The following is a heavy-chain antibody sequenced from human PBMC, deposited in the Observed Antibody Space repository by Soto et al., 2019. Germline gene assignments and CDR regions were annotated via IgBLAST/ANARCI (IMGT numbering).Heavy chain of an antibody. CDR1: GGSFSGYY. CDR2: IDHRGST. CDR3: ARGLGVPAAVHGAVYYYYYYMDV. V-gene: IGHV4-34*01. J-gene: IGHJ6*03. Sequence: QVQLQQWGAGLLKPSESLSITCAVYGGSFSGYYWSWIRQPPGKGLAWTGEIDHRGSTNYNPSLKSRVTIPVYTAKNQFSLKLSSVTAADTSVDYCARGLGVPAAVHGAVYYYYYYMDVWGKGTKVAFS. D-gene: IGHD2-2*01.